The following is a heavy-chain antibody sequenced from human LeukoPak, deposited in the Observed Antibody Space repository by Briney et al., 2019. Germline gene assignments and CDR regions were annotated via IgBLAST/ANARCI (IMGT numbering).Heavy chain of an antibody. CDR1: GFTFSSYS. CDR2: ISSSSSYI. J-gene: IGHJ4*02. V-gene: IGHV3-21*01. D-gene: IGHD3-3*01. Sequence: GGSLRLSCAASGFTFSSYSMNWVRQAPGKGLEWVSSISSSSSYIYYADSVKGRFTISRDNAKNSLYLQMNSLRAEDTAVYHCARAATIFGVVTNFDYWGQGTLVTVSS. CDR3: ARAATIFGVVTNFDY.